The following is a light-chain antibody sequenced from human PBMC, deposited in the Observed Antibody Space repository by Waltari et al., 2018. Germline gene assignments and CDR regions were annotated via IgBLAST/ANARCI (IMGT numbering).Light chain of an antibody. Sequence: SYVLPQPPSVSVPPGQTARIPCAVTNRKMVNWYRQRPGQAPVLVVSDDGDRPSGIPERFSGSTSETTATLTISRVEAGDEADYYCQVWDNSGVFGTGTKVTVL. CDR2: DDG. V-gene: IGLV3-21*02. J-gene: IGLJ1*01. CDR1: NRKM. CDR3: QVWDNSGV.